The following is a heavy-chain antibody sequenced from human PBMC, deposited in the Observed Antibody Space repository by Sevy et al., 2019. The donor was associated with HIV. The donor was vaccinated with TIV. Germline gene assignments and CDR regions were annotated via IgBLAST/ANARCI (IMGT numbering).Heavy chain of an antibody. D-gene: IGHD3-22*01. CDR2: IKSKNDGGTP. CDR3: TTDPYYYDSSGDY. V-gene: IGHV3-15*01. Sequence: GGSLRLSCEASGFTLSNAWMSWVRQAPGKGLEWDGRIKSKNDGGTPDYAAPVKGRFTISRDDSKKTLYLQMNSLKTEDTAVYYCTTDPYYYDSSGDYWGQGTLVTVSS. CDR1: GFTLSNAW. J-gene: IGHJ4*02.